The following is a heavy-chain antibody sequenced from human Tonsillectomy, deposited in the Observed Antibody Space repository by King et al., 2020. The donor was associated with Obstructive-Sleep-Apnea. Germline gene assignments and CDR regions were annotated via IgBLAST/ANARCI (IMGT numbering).Heavy chain of an antibody. CDR1: GGTFSSYA. D-gene: IGHD3-22*01. CDR3: ARGGYYDSSGYWYYFDY. CDR2: IIPILGIA. J-gene: IGHJ4*02. Sequence: QLVQSGAEVKKPGSSVKVSCKASGGTFSSYAISWVRQAPGQGLEWMGGIIPILGIANYAQKFQGRVTITADKSTSKAYMELSSLRSEETAVYYCARGGYYDSSGYWYYFDYWGQGTLVTVSS. V-gene: IGHV1-69*04.